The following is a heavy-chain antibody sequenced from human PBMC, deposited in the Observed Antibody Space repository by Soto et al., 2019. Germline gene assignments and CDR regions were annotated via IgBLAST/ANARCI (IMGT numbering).Heavy chain of an antibody. J-gene: IGHJ6*02. CDR1: GGSFSGYY. CDR3: ARFRVRGVTGSWVYYYYGIDV. D-gene: IGHD3-10*01. Sequence: QVQLQQWGAGLLKPSETLSLTCAVYGGSFSGYYWSWIRQPPGKGLEWIGEINHSGSTNYNPSLKSRVTLSVDTSMHQFSLKLSSVTAADTAVYYCARFRVRGVTGSWVYYYYGIDVWGQGTTVTVSS. V-gene: IGHV4-34*01. CDR2: INHSGST.